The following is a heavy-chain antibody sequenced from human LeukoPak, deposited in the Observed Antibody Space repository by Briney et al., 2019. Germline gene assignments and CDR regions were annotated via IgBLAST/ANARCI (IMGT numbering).Heavy chain of an antibody. V-gene: IGHV4-34*01. J-gene: IGHJ6*02. Sequence: PSETLSLTCAVYGGSFSGYYWSWIRQPPGKGLEWIGEINHSGSTNYNPSLKSRVTISVDTSKNQFSLKLSSVTAAGTAVYYCAGMNVDTAMVYYYGMDVWGQGTTVTVSS. CDR3: AGMNVDTAMVYYYGMDV. CDR2: INHSGST. D-gene: IGHD5-18*01. CDR1: GGSFSGYY.